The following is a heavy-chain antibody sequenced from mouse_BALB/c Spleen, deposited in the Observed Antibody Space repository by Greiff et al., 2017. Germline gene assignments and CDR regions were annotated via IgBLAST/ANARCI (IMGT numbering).Heavy chain of an antibody. J-gene: IGHJ1*01. Sequence: EVQRVESGPELVKPGASVKVSCKASGYAFTSYNMYWVKQSHGKSLEWIGYIDPYNGGTSYNQKFKGKATLTVDKSSSTAYMHLNSLTSEDSAVYYCARCSRDWYFDVWGAGTTVTVSS. CDR2: IDPYNGGT. CDR1: GYAFTSYN. CDR3: ARCSRDWYFDV. D-gene: IGHD1-1*01. V-gene: IGHV1S135*01.